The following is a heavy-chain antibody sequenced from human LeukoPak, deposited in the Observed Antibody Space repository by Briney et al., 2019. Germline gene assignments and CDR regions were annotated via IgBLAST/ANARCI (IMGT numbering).Heavy chain of an antibody. CDR1: GYTFTGYY. J-gene: IGHJ4*02. Sequence: ASVKVSCKASGYTFTGYYLHWVRQAPGQGLEWMGWINPNSGGTNYAQKFQGRVTMTRDTSISTAYMELSRLTSDETAVYYCARDDGFCRGVACYGKFDYWGQGTLVTVYS. D-gene: IGHD2-15*01. CDR3: ARDDGFCRGVACYGKFDY. V-gene: IGHV1-2*02. CDR2: INPNSGGT.